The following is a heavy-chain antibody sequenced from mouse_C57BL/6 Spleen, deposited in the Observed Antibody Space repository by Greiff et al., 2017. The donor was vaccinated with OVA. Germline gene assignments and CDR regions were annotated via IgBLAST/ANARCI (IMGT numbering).Heavy chain of an antibody. D-gene: IGHD3-2*02. CDR3: ARQLRLLDY. CDR1: GYTFTSYW. V-gene: IGHV1-69*01. J-gene: IGHJ2*01. CDR2: IDPSDSYT. Sequence: VQLQQPGAELVMPGASVKLSCKASGYTFTSYWMHWVKQRPGQGLEWIGEIDPSDSYTNYNQKFKGKSTLPVDKSSSTAYMQLSSLTSEDSAVYYCARQLRLLDYWGQGTTLTVSS.